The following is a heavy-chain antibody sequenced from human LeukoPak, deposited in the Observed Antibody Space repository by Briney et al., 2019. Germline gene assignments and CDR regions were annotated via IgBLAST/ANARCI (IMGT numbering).Heavy chain of an antibody. CDR1: GFTFSSYE. V-gene: IGHV3-48*03. J-gene: IGHJ4*02. D-gene: IGHD4-23*01. CDR2: ISSSDSTI. CDR3: ARDDGGSSPFDY. Sequence: PGGSLRLSCAASGFTFSSYEMHWVRQAPGKGLEWVSYISSSDSTIYYADSVKGRFTISRDNAKNSLYLQMNSLRAEDTAVYYCARDDGGSSPFDYWGQGTLVTASS.